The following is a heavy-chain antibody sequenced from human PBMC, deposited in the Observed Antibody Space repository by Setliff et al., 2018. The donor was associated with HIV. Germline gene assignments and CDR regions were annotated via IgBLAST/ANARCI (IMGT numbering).Heavy chain of an antibody. CDR3: ARIDPGKYWSSDY. CDR2: IYSSGST. D-gene: IGHD2-8*02. CDR1: GGSVSSYY. Sequence: SETLSLTCTVSGGSVSSYYWSWIRLPAGKGLEWIGRIYSSGSTTYSPSLESRVTMSIDRSNNLFSLELTSVTAADTAVYYCARIDPGKYWSSDYWGPGTLVTVSS. J-gene: IGHJ4*02. V-gene: IGHV4-4*07.